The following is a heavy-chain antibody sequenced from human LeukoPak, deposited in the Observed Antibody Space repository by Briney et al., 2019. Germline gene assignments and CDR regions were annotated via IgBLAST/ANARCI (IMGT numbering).Heavy chain of an antibody. CDR1: GYTFTSYG. J-gene: IGHJ6*03. CDR2: LSAYNGNT. V-gene: IGHV1-18*01. Sequence: ASVKVSCRASGYTFTSYGISWVPEAPGQGLEWMGWLSAYNGNTNYAQNLQGRVTMTTDTSTSTAYMEVRSVSSDDTADYYCARVPVYYTDVCGKGTTVTVAS. CDR3: ARVPVYYTDV.